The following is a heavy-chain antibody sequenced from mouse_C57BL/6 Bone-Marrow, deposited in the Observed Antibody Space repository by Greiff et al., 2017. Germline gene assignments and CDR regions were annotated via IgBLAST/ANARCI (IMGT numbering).Heavy chain of an antibody. CDR3: AKLGAMDY. V-gene: IGHV1-59*01. CDR2: IDPSDSYT. CDR1: GYTFTSYW. D-gene: IGHD4-1*01. J-gene: IGHJ4*01. Sequence: QVQLQQPGAELVRPGTSVKLSCKASGYTFTSYWMHWVKQRPGQGLEWIGVIDPSDSYTNYNQKFKGKATLTVDTSSSTAYMQLSSLTSEDSAVYYCAKLGAMDYWGQGTSVTVS.